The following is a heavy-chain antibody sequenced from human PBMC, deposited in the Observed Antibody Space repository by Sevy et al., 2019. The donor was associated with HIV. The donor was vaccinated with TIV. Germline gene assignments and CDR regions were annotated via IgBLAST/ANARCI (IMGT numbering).Heavy chain of an antibody. CDR1: GYTFTTYD. Sequence: ASVKVSCAAFGYTFTTYDINWVRQAPGQGLEWMGWMSPNTGATGFAQKFQGRVTLTRNKAITTAYMELSSLTYEDTAIYYCARDGNGDFWSYEYYYYGMDVWGQGTTVTVSS. D-gene: IGHD3-3*01. J-gene: IGHJ6*02. CDR3: ARDGNGDFWSYEYYYYGMDV. CDR2: MSPNTGAT. V-gene: IGHV1-8*01.